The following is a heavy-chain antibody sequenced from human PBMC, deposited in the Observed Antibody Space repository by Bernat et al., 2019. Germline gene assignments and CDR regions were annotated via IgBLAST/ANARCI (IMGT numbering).Heavy chain of an antibody. CDR1: GFTFDDYG. J-gene: IGHJ4*02. CDR2: ITWNGGST. Sequence: EVQLVESGGGVVRPGGSLRLSCAASGFTFDDYGMSWVRQAPGKGLEWVSGITWNGGSTGYADSVKGRFTISRDNAKNSLYLQMNSLRAEDTALYYCARDITYYYDSSGYYHDYWGQGTLVTVSS. D-gene: IGHD3-22*01. V-gene: IGHV3-20*04. CDR3: ARDITYYYDSSGYYHDY.